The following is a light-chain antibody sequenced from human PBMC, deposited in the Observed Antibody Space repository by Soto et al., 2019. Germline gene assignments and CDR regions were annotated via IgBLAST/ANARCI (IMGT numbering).Light chain of an antibody. CDR1: QSVGSR. J-gene: IGKJ5*01. CDR2: AAS. CDR3: QQYKNWTPIT. Sequence: EIVMTQSPATLSVSPGERATLSCRASQSVGSRLAWYQQKPGQAPRLLIYAASTRATGIPARFSVSGSGTDFTLTISSLQSEDFAVYYCQQYKNWTPITFGQGTRLEIK. V-gene: IGKV3-15*01.